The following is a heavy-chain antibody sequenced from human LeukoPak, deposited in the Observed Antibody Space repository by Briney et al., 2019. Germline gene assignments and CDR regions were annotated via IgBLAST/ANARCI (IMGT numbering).Heavy chain of an antibody. V-gene: IGHV4-34*01. J-gene: IGHJ4*02. CDR2: INHSGST. CDR3: ARDYPDYGDYGGYFDY. CDR1: GGSFSGYY. Sequence: SETLSLTCAVYGGSFSGYYWSWIRQPPGKGLEWIGEINHSGSTNYNPSLKSRVTISVDTSKNQFSLKLSSVTAADTAVYYCARDYPDYGDYGGYFDYWGQGTLVTVSS. D-gene: IGHD4-17*01.